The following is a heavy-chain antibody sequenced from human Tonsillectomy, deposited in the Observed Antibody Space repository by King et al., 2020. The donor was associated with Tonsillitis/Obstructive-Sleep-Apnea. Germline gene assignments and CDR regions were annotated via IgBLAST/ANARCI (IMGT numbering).Heavy chain of an antibody. Sequence: VQLVESGGGVVQPGGSLRLSCAASGFTFSNYEMNWVRQAPGRGREGVSYISNSGSTIYYADSVTGRFTISGDNAKSSVYLQMNTLRADDTAVYYCARDVSGVGAPSDYWGQGTLVTVSS. J-gene: IGHJ4*02. D-gene: IGHD1-26*01. CDR3: ARDVSGVGAPSDY. V-gene: IGHV3-48*03. CDR1: GFTFSNYE. CDR2: ISNSGSTI.